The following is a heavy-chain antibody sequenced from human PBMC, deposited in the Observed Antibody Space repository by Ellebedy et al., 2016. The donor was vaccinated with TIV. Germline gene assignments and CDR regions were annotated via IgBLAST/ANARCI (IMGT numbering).Heavy chain of an antibody. Sequence: AASVKVSCKASGYTFTIYQMHWVRQAPGQGLEWMGVINPSAGSTIYAQKFQGRVTMTRDTATSTVYMELNSLRYEDTAVYFCGRDQGVGATWFDPWGQGTPVTVSS. V-gene: IGHV1-46*01. J-gene: IGHJ5*02. D-gene: IGHD1-26*01. CDR1: GYTFTIYQ. CDR2: INPSAGST. CDR3: GRDQGVGATWFDP.